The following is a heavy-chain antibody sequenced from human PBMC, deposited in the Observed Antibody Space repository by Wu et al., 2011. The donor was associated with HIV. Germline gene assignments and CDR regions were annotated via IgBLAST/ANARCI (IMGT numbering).Heavy chain of an antibody. CDR3: ARDAYYDFWSGPRYYYYYMDV. CDR2: IIPIFGTA. J-gene: IGHJ6*03. D-gene: IGHD3-3*01. V-gene: IGHV1-69*14. Sequence: QVQPVQSGAEVKKPGSSVKVSCKASGGTFSSYAISWVRQAPGQGLEWMGRIIPIFGTANYAQKFQGRVTITADKSTSTAYMELSSLRSEDTAVYYCARDAYYDFWSGPRYYYYYMDVWGKGTTVTVSS. CDR1: GGTFSSYA.